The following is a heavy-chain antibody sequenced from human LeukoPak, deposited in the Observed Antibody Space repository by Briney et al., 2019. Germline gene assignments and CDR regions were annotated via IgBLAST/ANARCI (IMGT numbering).Heavy chain of an antibody. CDR3: ARGDWLVDY. J-gene: IGHJ4*02. Sequence: ASVKLSCKASGYTFINYAVNWVRLAPGQGLEWMGCINTNAGNPTYAQGFTGRFVFSLDTSVSTAYLQISSLKAEDTAVYYCARGDWLVDYWGQGTLVTVSS. V-gene: IGHV7-4-1*02. D-gene: IGHD6-19*01. CDR2: INTNAGNP. CDR1: GYTFINYA.